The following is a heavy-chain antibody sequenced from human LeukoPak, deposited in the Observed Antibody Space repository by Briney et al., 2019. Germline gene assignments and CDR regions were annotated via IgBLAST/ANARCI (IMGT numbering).Heavy chain of an antibody. CDR1: GGTFSSYA. Sequence: SMKVSCKASGGTFSSYAISWVRQAPGQGLEWMGGIIPIFGTANYAQKFQGRVTITADESTSTAYMELSSLRSEDTAVYYCAREGEYCSGGSCPFGYYGMDVWGQGTTVTVSS. CDR3: AREGEYCSGGSCPFGYYGMDV. J-gene: IGHJ6*02. CDR2: IIPIFGTA. V-gene: IGHV1-69*13. D-gene: IGHD2-15*01.